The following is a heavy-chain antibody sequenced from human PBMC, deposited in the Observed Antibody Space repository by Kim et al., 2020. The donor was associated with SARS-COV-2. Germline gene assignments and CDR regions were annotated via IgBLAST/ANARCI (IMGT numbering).Heavy chain of an antibody. D-gene: IGHD2-15*01. CDR3: VRLPKDCSGGSCVMGYFDL. CDR1: GYSFTNYW. CDR2: IYPGDSDA. V-gene: IGHV5-51*01. Sequence: GESLKISCKGSGYSFTNYWVGWVRQMPGKGLEWVGIIYPGDSDARYSPSFQGQVTISADKSISTAYLQWSSLKASDTAMFYCVRLPKDCSGGSCVMGYFDLWGQGTPVTVSS. J-gene: IGHJ5*02.